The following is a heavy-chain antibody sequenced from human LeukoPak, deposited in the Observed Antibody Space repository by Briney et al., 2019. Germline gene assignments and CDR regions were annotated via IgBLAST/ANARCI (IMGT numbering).Heavy chain of an antibody. V-gene: IGHV3-15*01. CDR3: VVITRGDAFDI. CDR2: IKSKTDGETT. D-gene: IGHD3-22*01. CDR1: GFTFSNAW. J-gene: IGHJ3*02. Sequence: AGGSLRLSCAASGFTFSNAWMSWVRQAPGKGLEGVGRIKSKTDGETTDYAAPVKGRFTISRDDSKNTLYLQMNSLKTEDTAVYYCVVITRGDAFDIWGQGTMVTVSS.